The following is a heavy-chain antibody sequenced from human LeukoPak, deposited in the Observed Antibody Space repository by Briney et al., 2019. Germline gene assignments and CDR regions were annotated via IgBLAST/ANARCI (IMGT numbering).Heavy chain of an antibody. V-gene: IGHV4-34*01. J-gene: IGHJ4*02. CDR2: INHSGST. CDR3: ARRKGSAYYYGSGSSQFDY. Sequence: SETLSLTCAVYGGSFSTYYWSWIRQPPGKGLEWIGEINHSGSTNYNPSLKSRVTISVDTFKNQFSLKLSSVTAADTAVYYCARRKGSAYYYGSGSSQFDYWGQGTLVTVSS. CDR1: GGSFSTYY. D-gene: IGHD3-10*01.